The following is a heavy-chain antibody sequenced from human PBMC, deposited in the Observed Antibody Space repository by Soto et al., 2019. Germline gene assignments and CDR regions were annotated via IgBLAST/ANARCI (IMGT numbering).Heavy chain of an antibody. V-gene: IGHV5-51*01. J-gene: IGHJ4*02. CDR2: IYPGDSDP. CDR3: ARRGRYSNYAGF. Sequence: RGGAPKISWKGSGYSFKSYWIGWVRHTPGKGLEWMGIIYPGDSDPCYPPSFQRHVTSSAANSIRSAYLQCSSLNASDTAIYYCARRGRYSNYAGFWGQGTLVTVSS. D-gene: IGHD4-4*01. CDR1: GYSFKSYW.